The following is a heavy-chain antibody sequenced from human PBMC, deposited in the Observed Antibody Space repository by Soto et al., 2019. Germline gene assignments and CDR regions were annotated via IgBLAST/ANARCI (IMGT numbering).Heavy chain of an antibody. D-gene: IGHD6-6*01. J-gene: IGHJ4*02. CDR2: ISYDGSNK. Sequence: PGGSLRLSCAASGFTFSSYGMHWVRQAPGKGLEWVAVISYDGSNKYYADSVKGRFTISRDNSKNTLYLQMNSLRAEDTAVYYCAKSWSTGSSSFDFDYSGQGTLVTVSS. V-gene: IGHV3-30*18. CDR3: AKSWSTGSSSFDFDY. CDR1: GFTFSSYG.